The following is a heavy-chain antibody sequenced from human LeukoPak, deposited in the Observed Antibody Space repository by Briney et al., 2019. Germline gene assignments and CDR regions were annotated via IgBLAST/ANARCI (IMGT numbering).Heavy chain of an antibody. V-gene: IGHV3-9*03. CDR3: AKDTSSGYYEGGAFDI. D-gene: IGHD3-22*01. Sequence: PGGSLRRSCAASGFTFDDYAMHWVRHAPGKGLEWVSGISGNSGSIGYADSVKGRFTISRDNAKNSLYLQMNSLRAEDMALYYCAKDTSSGYYEGGAFDIWGQGTMVTVSS. J-gene: IGHJ3*02. CDR2: ISGNSGSI. CDR1: GFTFDDYA.